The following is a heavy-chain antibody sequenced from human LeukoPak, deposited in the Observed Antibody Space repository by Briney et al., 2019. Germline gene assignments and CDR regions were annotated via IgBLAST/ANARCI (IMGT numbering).Heavy chain of an antibody. CDR2: IKSKTDGGTT. D-gene: IGHD3-3*01. Sequence: PGGSLRLSCAASGFTLRNAWMRWVRQAPGRGREWGGRIKSKTDGGTTDYAAPVKGRFTISRDDSKNTLYLQMNSLKTEDTAVYYCTTVQRYYDSWSGSYWGQGTLVTVSS. J-gene: IGHJ4*02. CDR1: GFTLRNAW. CDR3: TTVQRYYDSWSGSY. V-gene: IGHV3-15*01.